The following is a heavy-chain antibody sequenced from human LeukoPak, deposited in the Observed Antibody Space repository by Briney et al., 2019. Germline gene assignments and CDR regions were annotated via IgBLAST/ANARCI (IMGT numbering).Heavy chain of an antibody. CDR3: ARDGEYTGNDLDY. D-gene: IGHD3-10*01. CDR1: GFSFSSYE. Sequence: PGGSLRLSCVASGFSFSSYEMNWVRQAPGKGLEWVSFISTSGSTIYYADSVKGRFTISRDNAKNSLWLQMNSLRAEDTAVYYCARDGEYTGNDLDYWSQGTLVTVSS. J-gene: IGHJ4*02. CDR2: ISTSGSTI. V-gene: IGHV3-48*03.